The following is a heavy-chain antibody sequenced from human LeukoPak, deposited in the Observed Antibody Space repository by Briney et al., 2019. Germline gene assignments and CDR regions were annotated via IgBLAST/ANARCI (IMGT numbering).Heavy chain of an antibody. CDR2: ISWDGGST. Sequence: GGSLRLSCAASGFTFDDYAMHWVRRAPGKGLEWVSLISWDGGSTYYADSVKGRFTISRDNSKNSLYLQMNSLRAEDTALYYCAKDKGAGYSYGHYYYYGMDVWGQGTTVTVSS. CDR3: AKDKGAGYSYGHYYYYGMDV. CDR1: GFTFDDYA. D-gene: IGHD5-18*01. J-gene: IGHJ6*02. V-gene: IGHV3-43D*03.